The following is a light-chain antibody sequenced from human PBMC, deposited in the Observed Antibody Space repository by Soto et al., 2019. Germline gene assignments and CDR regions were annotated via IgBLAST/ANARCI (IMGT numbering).Light chain of an antibody. J-gene: IGKJ1*01. CDR3: QQYNNLPLA. CDR2: GAS. Sequence: EIVLTQSPATLSLSPGERATLSCRASQSVSSNLAWYQQKPGQAPRLLIYGASTRATGIPARFSGSGSGTEFTLTISSLQSEDFAVYYCQQYNNLPLAFGQGTKVDIK. CDR1: QSVSSN. V-gene: IGKV3-15*01.